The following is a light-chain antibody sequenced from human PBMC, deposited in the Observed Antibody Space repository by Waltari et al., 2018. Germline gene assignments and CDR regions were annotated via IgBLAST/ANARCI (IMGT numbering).Light chain of an antibody. CDR3: QQYHSPLIT. Sequence: DIQLTQSPSSLSASVGDRVIITCQASQGISNSLAWYQQKPGEAPRLLLYGASKLQGGVPPRFSGSGSGTGFTLTVSSLQPEDFATYYCQQYHSPLITFGQGTRLEIK. V-gene: IGKV1-NL1*01. J-gene: IGKJ5*01. CDR2: GAS. CDR1: QGISNS.